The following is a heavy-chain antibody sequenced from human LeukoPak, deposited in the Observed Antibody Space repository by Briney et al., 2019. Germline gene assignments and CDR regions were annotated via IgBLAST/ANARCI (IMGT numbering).Heavy chain of an antibody. CDR3: ASSCSSTSCYYYYYYGMDV. J-gene: IGHJ6*02. CDR2: INHSGST. CDR1: GGSFSGYY. V-gene: IGHV4-34*01. Sequence: SETLSLTCAVYGGSFSGYYWSWIRQPPGKGLEWIGEINHSGSTNYNPSLKSRVTISVDTSKNQFSLKLSSVTAADTAVYYCASSCSSTSCYYYYYYGMDVWAKGPRSPSP. D-gene: IGHD2-2*01.